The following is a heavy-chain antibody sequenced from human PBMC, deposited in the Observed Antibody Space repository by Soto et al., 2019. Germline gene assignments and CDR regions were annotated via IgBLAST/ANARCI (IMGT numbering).Heavy chain of an antibody. D-gene: IGHD3-3*01. J-gene: IGHJ6*02. CDR3: ARGPSQEGNTIFGVVIGYYYGMDV. Sequence: GASVKLSCKASGYTFTSYDINWVRQATGQGLEWMGWMNPNSGNTGYAQKFQGRVTMTRNTSISTAYMELSSLRSEDTAVYYCARGPSQEGNTIFGVVIGYYYGMDVWGQGTTV. CDR2: MNPNSGNT. V-gene: IGHV1-8*01. CDR1: GYTFTSYD.